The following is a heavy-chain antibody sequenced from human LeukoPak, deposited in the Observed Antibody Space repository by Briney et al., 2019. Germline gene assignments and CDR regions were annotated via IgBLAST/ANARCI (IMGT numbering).Heavy chain of an antibody. CDR2: IIPIFGTA. CDR3: ARVRFGENHDY. D-gene: IGHD3-10*01. J-gene: IGHJ4*02. CDR1: GGTFSSYA. Sequence: ASVKVSCKASGGTFSSYAISWVRQAPGQGLEWMGGIIPIFGTANYAQKFQGRVTITADKSTSTAYMELSSLRSEDTAVYYCARVRFGENHDYWGQGTLVTVSS. V-gene: IGHV1-69*06.